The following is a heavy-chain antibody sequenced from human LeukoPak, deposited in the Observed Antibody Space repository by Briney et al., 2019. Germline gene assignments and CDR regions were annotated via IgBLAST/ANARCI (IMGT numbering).Heavy chain of an antibody. V-gene: IGHV5-51*01. Sequence: GESLKISCKGSGYSFTIYWIGWVRQMPGKGLEWMGIIYPGDSDTRYSPSFQGQVTIPADKSLSTAYLQWSSLKASDTAMYYCARHMDRRRSYSSSWQPYYFDYWGQGTLVTVSS. J-gene: IGHJ4*02. CDR3: ARHMDRRRSYSSSWQPYYFDY. CDR1: GYSFTIYW. CDR2: IYPGDSDT. D-gene: IGHD6-13*01.